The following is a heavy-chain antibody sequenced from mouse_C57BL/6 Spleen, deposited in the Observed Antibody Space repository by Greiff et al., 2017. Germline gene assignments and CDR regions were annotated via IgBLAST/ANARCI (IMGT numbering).Heavy chain of an antibody. D-gene: IGHD2-4*01. Sequence: VQLQQPGAELVKPGASVKMSCKASGYTFNSYWITWVKQRPGQGLEWIGDIYPGSGSTNYNEKFKSKATLTVDTTSSTAYMQLSSLTSEDSAVYYCAKTYYEYDVWYFDVWGTGTTVTGSS. CDR2: IYPGSGST. CDR1: GYTFNSYW. J-gene: IGHJ1*03. CDR3: AKTYYEYDVWYFDV. V-gene: IGHV1-55*01.